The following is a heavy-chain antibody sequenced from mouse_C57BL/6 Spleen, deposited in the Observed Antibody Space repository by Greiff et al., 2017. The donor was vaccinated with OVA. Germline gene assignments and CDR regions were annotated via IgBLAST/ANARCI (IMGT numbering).Heavy chain of an antibody. D-gene: IGHD2-5*01. J-gene: IGHJ1*03. Sequence: QVQLQQPGAELVKPGASVKMSCKASGYTFTSYWITWVKQRPGQGLEWIGDIYPGSGSTNYNEKFKSKATLTVDTSSSTAYMQLSSLTSEDSAVYYCARRYYSNHYWYFDVWGTGTTVTVSS. CDR1: GYTFTSYW. V-gene: IGHV1-55*01. CDR3: ARRYYSNHYWYFDV. CDR2: IYPGSGST.